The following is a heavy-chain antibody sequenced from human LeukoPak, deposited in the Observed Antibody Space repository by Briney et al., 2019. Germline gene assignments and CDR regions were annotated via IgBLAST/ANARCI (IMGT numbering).Heavy chain of an antibody. CDR1: GFTFSTHG. V-gene: IGHV3-30*02. CDR3: ARDDYDSSTPYYFDY. D-gene: IGHD3-22*01. Sequence: GGSLRLSCAASGFTFSTHGMHWVRLAPGKGLEWVAFIRYDGINKYYADSVNGRFTISRDNVKNSLYLQMNNLRADDTAVYYCARDDYDSSTPYYFDYWGQGILVTVSS. J-gene: IGHJ4*02. CDR2: IRYDGINK.